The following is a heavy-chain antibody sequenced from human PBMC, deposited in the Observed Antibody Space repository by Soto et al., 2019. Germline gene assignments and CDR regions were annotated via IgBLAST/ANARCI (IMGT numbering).Heavy chain of an antibody. CDR1: GFTVSSNY. CDR3: ARDSRYDFWSGYYYYYGMDV. D-gene: IGHD3-3*01. V-gene: IGHV3-53*01. CDR2: IYSGGST. J-gene: IGHJ6*02. Sequence: GSLRLSCAASGFTVSSNYMSWVRQAPGKGLEWVSVIYSGGSTYYADSAKGRFTISRDNSKNTLYLQMNSLRAEDTAVYYCARDSRYDFWSGYYYYYGMDVWGQGTTVTVSS.